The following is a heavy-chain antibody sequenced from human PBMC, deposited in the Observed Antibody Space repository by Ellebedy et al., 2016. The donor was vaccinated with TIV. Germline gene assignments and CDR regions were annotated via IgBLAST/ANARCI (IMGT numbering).Heavy chain of an antibody. CDR3: ARGVTIMVRELTTVRYDYYGMDV. Sequence: SETLSLXCGVSGGSFSGYSWTWIRQPPGKGLEWIGELNHSGSTNYNPSLKSRVTISVDTSKNQFSLRLSSVTAADTAVYYCARGVTIMVRELTTVRYDYYGMDVWGQGTTVTVS. CDR2: LNHSGST. D-gene: IGHD3-10*01. J-gene: IGHJ6*02. CDR1: GGSFSGYS. V-gene: IGHV4-34*01.